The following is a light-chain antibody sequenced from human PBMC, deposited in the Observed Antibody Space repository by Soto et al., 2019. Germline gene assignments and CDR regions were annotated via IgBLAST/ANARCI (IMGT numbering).Light chain of an antibody. V-gene: IGKV1-17*01. J-gene: IGKJ4*01. Sequence: DIQMTQSPSSLSASVGDRDTIACRASPGIRSGLGWYQQRAGKAPKRLIYGGFNLHSGVSSRFSGSGSGTEFTLTITSLRPEDSATYYCLQHDTYPLTFGGGTKVDSK. CDR2: GGF. CDR3: LQHDTYPLT. CDR1: PGIRSG.